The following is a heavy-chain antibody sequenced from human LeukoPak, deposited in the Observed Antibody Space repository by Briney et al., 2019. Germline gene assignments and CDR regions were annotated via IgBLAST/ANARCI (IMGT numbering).Heavy chain of an antibody. CDR1: GFSFSNYA. CDR2: ISSSSSYI. D-gene: IGHD6-13*01. V-gene: IGHV3-21*01. J-gene: IGHJ3*02. CDR3: ARVGPSSSWYGSDAFDI. Sequence: GGSLRLSCAASGFSFSNYAVHWVRQAPGKGLEWVSSISSSSSYIYYADSVKGRFTISRDNAKNSLYLQMNSLRAEDTAVYYCARVGPSSSWYGSDAFDIWGQGTMVTVSS.